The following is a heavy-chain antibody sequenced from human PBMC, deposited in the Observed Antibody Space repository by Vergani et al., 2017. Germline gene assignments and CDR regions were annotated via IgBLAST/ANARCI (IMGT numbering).Heavy chain of an antibody. CDR1: GGSFSGYY. Sequence: QVQLQQWGAELLKPSETLSLTCAVYGGSFSGYYWSWIRQPPGKGLEWIWEINHSGSTNYNPYPKSRVTIAVDTSKNQFSLKLSSVTSADTAVYYCARKSITIFGGKRYYFDYWGQGTLVTVSS. V-gene: IGHV4-34*01. CDR3: ARKSITIFGGKRYYFDY. J-gene: IGHJ4*02. D-gene: IGHD3-3*01. CDR2: INHSGST.